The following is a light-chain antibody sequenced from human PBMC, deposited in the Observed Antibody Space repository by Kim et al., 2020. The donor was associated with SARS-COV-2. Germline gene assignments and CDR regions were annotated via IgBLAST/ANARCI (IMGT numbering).Light chain of an antibody. CDR3: QHYNSHPYT. CDR1: QNIDSW. CDR2: KAS. V-gene: IGKV1-5*03. Sequence: SASVGDRVTITCRASQNIDSWLAWYQQTPGKAPNLLIYKASTLASWVPSRFSGGGSGTEFTLTISSLQPEDFATYYCQHYNSHPYTFGQGTKLEI. J-gene: IGKJ2*01.